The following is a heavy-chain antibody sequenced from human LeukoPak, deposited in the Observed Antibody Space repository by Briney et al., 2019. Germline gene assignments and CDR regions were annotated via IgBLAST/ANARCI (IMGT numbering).Heavy chain of an antibody. CDR2: INTNTGNP. CDR3: ARLSFIAAPPPSFDY. D-gene: IGHD6-13*01. J-gene: IGHJ4*02. V-gene: IGHV7-4-1*02. Sequence: ASVKVSCKASGYTFTSYAMNWVRQAPGQGLEWMGWINTNTGNPTYAQGFTGRFVFSLDTSVSTAYLQISSLKAEDTAVYYCARLSFIAAPPPSFDYWGQGTLVTVSS. CDR1: GYTFTSYA.